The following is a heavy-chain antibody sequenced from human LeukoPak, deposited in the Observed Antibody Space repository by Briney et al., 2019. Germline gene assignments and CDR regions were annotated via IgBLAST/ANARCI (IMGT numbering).Heavy chain of an antibody. V-gene: IGHV1-2*02. D-gene: IGHD3-10*01. Sequence: GASVTVSCKASGYTFTGYYMHWVRQAPGQGLEWMGWINPNSGGTNYAQKFQGRVTMTRDTSISTAYMELRWLISDDTAVYYCARERMVRGEDWFDPWGQGTLVTVSS. CDR2: INPNSGGT. CDR3: ARERMVRGEDWFDP. J-gene: IGHJ5*02. CDR1: GYTFTGYY.